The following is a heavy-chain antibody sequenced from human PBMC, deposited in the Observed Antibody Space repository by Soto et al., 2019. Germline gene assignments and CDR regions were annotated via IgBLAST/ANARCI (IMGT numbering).Heavy chain of an antibody. CDR1: GFTVSSDY. CDR3: TRAAWDS. Sequence: EVQVVESGGGLVQPGRSLRLSCAASGFTVSSDYMSWVRQAPGKGLEWVSVIYNTGGTYYADSVKGRFTISRDNSKNTLYLQMNSLRAEDTAVYYCTRAAWDSWGQGTLVTVSS. V-gene: IGHV3-66*01. CDR2: IYNTGGT. J-gene: IGHJ4*02. D-gene: IGHD2-15*01.